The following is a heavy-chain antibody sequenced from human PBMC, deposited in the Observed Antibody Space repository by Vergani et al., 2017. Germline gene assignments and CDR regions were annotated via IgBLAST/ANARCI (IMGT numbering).Heavy chain of an antibody. CDR1: GFTFSACP. D-gene: IGHD2-8*01. CDR3: AKEPKKGQYCTSGVCFYFDY. J-gene: IGHJ4*02. CDR2: ISARYPST. Sequence: EVQLLQSGGGVIQPGGSVRLSCAASGFTFSACPMTWVRQAPGKGLEWVSAISARYPSTYYADSVKGRFTISRDNSENTLFLQINSLRAEDKAIYYCAKEPKKGQYCTSGVCFYFDYWGQGTLVTVSS. V-gene: IGHV3-23*01.